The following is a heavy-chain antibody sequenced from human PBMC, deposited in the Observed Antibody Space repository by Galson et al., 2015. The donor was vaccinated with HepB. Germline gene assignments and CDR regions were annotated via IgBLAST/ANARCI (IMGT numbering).Heavy chain of an antibody. J-gene: IGHJ4*02. Sequence: SLRLSCAASGFNFNDYAMHWVRQAPGKGLEWLAAISPDGSYRPYADSVKGRFTISRDNSDNTLSLQMNSLRPEDTAIYYCAKDVYSWGAVGTIDYWGQGTLVTVSS. CDR3: AKDVYSWGAVGTIDY. CDR2: ISPDGSYR. CDR1: GFNFNDYA. D-gene: IGHD6-13*01. V-gene: IGHV3-30*18.